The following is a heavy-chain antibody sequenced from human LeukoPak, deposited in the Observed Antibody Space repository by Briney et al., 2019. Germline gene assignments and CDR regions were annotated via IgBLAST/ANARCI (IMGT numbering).Heavy chain of an antibody. CDR1: GFTFSSYA. J-gene: IGHJ3*02. D-gene: IGHD4-17*01. CDR3: AKVNDYGDYLDAFDI. CDR2: ISGSGGST. Sequence: GGSLRLSCAASGFTFSSYAMSWVRQAPGKGLEWVSAISGSGGSTYYADSVKGRFTITRDNSKNTLYLQMNSLRAEDTAVYYCAKVNDYGDYLDAFDIWGQGTMVTVSS. V-gene: IGHV3-23*01.